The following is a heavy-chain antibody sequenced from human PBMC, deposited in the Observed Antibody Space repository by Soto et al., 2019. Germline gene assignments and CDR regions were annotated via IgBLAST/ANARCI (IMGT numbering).Heavy chain of an antibody. CDR2: IYYSGST. D-gene: IGHD3-10*01. V-gene: IGHV4-59*01. CDR1: GGSISSYY. Sequence: QVQLQESGPGLVKPSETLSLTCTVSGGSISSYYWSWIRQPPGKGLEWIGYIYYSGSTNYNPSLKSRVTISVDTSKNQFSLKLRSVTAADTAVYYCASKNYYGSGSKLQHWGQGTLVTVSS. J-gene: IGHJ1*01. CDR3: ASKNYYGSGSKLQH.